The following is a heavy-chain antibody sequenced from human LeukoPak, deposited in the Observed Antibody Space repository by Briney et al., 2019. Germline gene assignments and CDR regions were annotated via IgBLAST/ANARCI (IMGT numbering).Heavy chain of an antibody. CDR1: GFTFSSYW. V-gene: IGHV3-74*01. J-gene: IGHJ4*02. CDR3: ARDSVVVAATRLDPFDY. D-gene: IGHD2-15*01. CDR2: INSDGSST. Sequence: GGSLRLSCAASGFTFSSYWMHWVRQAPGKGLVWVSRINSDGSSTSYADSVKGRFTISRDNAKSTLYLQMNSLRAEDTAVYYCARDSVVVAATRLDPFDYWGQGTLVTVSS.